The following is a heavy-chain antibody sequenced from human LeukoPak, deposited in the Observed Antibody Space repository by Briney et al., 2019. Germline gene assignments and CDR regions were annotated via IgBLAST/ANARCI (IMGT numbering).Heavy chain of an antibody. CDR3: XXXXXXXXXVIITPRYFDY. CDR1: GGSISSGGYY. CDR2: IYYSGST. Sequence: SETLSLTCTVSGGSISSGGYYWSWIRQHPGKGLEWIGYIYYSGSTYYNPSLKSRVTISVDTSKNQFSLKLSSVTAADTAVYXXXXXXXXXXXVIITPRYFDYWGQGTLVTVSS. V-gene: IGHV4-31*03. D-gene: IGHD3-10*01. J-gene: IGHJ4*02.